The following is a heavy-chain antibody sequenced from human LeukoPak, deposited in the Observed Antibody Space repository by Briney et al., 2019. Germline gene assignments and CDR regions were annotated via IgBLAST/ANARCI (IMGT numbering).Heavy chain of an antibody. V-gene: IGHV3-30-3*01. CDR2: ISYDGSNK. CDR1: GFTFSSYA. D-gene: IGHD1-7*01. J-gene: IGHJ4*02. CDR3: ARGIRYNWNYFRPDY. Sequence: PGGSLRLSCAASGFTFSSYAMHWVRQAPGKGLEWVAVISYDGSNKYYADSVKGRFTISRDNSKNTLYLQMNSLRAEDTAVYYCARGIRYNWNYFRPDYWGQGTLVTVSS.